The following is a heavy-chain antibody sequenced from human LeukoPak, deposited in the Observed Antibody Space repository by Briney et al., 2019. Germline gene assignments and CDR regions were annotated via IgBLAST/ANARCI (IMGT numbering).Heavy chain of an antibody. CDR2: IYYSGST. D-gene: IGHD3-10*01. CDR3: ARDELLTY. J-gene: IGHJ4*02. Sequence: SETLSLTCTVSGGSISSYYWSWIRQPPGKGLEWIGYIYYSGSTNYNPSLKSRVTISVDTSKNQFSLKLSSMTAADTAVYYCARDELLTYWGQGTLVTVSS. CDR1: GGSISSYY. V-gene: IGHV4-59*01.